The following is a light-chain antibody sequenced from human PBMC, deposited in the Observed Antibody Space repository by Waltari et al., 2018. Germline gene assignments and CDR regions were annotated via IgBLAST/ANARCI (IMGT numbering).Light chain of an antibody. CDR3: AAWDESLKGWV. Sequence: QSVLTQPPSLSGTPGQRVTISCSGSNSNIGSNTVDWYQVLPGTAPKLLIHGNDQRPSGVPDRFSGSKFGASGSLAFSGLQPEDESEYYCAAWDESLKGWVFGGGTRLTVL. J-gene: IGLJ3*02. CDR1: NSNIGSNT. CDR2: GND. V-gene: IGLV1-44*01.